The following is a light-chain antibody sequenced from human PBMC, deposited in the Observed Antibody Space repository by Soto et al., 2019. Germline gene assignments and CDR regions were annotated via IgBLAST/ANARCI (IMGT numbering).Light chain of an antibody. CDR3: HLRT. Sequence: EIVLTQSPGTLSLSPGERATLSCRAGQSVSSSYLAWYQQKPGQAPRLLIYGASSRATGIPDRFSGSGSGTDFTLTISRLEPEDFAVYYCHLRTFGQGTKVDIK. CDR1: QSVSSSY. CDR2: GAS. J-gene: IGKJ1*01. V-gene: IGKV3-20*01.